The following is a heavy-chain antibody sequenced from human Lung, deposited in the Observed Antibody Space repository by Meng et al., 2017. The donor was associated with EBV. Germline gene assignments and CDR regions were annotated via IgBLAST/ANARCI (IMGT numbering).Heavy chain of an antibody. Sequence: EVQVMESGXGVVQLGGSLRLSCAAAGFTLSSYWVHWVCQAPGKGLVWVSRINPDGSVINYADSVKGRFTISRDNAKNTVYLQMNNLRADDTAVYYCAKDCFGDKDSWGQGTMVTVSS. V-gene: IGHV3-74*01. CDR3: AKDCFGDKDS. J-gene: IGHJ4*02. CDR2: INPDGSVI. D-gene: IGHD2-21*01. CDR1: GFTLSSYW.